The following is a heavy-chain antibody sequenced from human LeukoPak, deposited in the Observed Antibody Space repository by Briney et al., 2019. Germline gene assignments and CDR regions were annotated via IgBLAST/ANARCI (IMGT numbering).Heavy chain of an antibody. CDR2: ISYDGSNK. J-gene: IGHJ4*02. CDR1: GFTFSSYG. D-gene: IGHD2-2*01. CDR3: AKDLRGCSSTSCYPGY. Sequence: GGSLRLSCAASGFTFSSYGMHWVRQAPGKGLEWVAVISYDGSNKYYADSVKGRFTISRDNSKNTLYLQMNSLRAEDTAVYYCAKDLRGCSSTSCYPGYWGQGTLVTVSS. V-gene: IGHV3-30*18.